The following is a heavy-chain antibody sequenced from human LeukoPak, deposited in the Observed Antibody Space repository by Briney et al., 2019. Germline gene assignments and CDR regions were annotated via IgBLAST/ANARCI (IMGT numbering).Heavy chain of an antibody. Sequence: SVKVSCKASGGTFSSYAIGWVRQAPGQGLEWMGGIIPIFGTANYAQKFQGRVTITADESTSTAYMELSSLRSEDTAVYYCARSSSTSRIDYYGMDVWGQGTTVTVSS. D-gene: IGHD2-2*01. CDR2: IIPIFGTA. V-gene: IGHV1-69*01. CDR1: GGTFSSYA. CDR3: ARSSSTSRIDYYGMDV. J-gene: IGHJ6*02.